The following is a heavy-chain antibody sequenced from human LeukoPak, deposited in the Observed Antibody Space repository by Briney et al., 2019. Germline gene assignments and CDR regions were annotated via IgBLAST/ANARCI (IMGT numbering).Heavy chain of an antibody. D-gene: IGHD6-6*01. J-gene: IGHJ6*03. Sequence: GGSLRLSCAASGFTVSSNYMSWVRQAPGKGLEWVSVIYSGGSTYYADSVKGRFTISRDNSKNTLYLQMNSLRAEDTAVYYCARSPMYSSSSYYYYYMDVWGKGTTVTVSS. CDR1: GFTVSSNY. V-gene: IGHV3-53*01. CDR3: ARSPMYSSSSYYYYYMDV. CDR2: IYSGGST.